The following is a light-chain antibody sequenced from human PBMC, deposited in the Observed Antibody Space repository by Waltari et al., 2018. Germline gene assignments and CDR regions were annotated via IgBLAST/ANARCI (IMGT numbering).Light chain of an antibody. CDR1: QSLLHSNGNTY. V-gene: IGKV2-40*01. CDR3: VQAIAFPFT. CDR2: GGS. Sequence: DIVMTQTPLSLPITPGEPASISCRSSQSLLHSNGNTYLHWYLQKPGQSPQLLIYGGSNRASGVPDRFSGSGSGTDFTLKISKVEAEDVGVYYCVQAIAFPFTFGPGNKLDIK. J-gene: IGKJ3*01.